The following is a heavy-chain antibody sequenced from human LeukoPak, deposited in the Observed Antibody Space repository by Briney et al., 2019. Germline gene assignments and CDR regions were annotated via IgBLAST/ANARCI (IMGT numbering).Heavy chain of an antibody. V-gene: IGHV1-18*01. CDR3: ARVHRGDYAKNCDY. CDR1: GYTFTSYG. D-gene: IGHD4-17*01. CDR2: ISGYNGNT. J-gene: IGHJ4*02. Sequence: ASVTVSFKASGYTFTSYGISWVRQAPGQGLEWMGGISGYNGNTNYAQKFQGRVTMTTDTPTSTAYMELRSLRSDDTAVYYCARVHRGDYAKNCDYWGQGTLVTVSS.